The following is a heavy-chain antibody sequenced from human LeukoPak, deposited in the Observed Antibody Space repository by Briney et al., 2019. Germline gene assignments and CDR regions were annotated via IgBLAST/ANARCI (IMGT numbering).Heavy chain of an antibody. Sequence: ASVKVSCKASVYTFTSYYIHWGRQAPGQGLECMGRIIPSGDTTHYAQKLQGRVSITRETSTSTVYMVLSSLTSEHTAVYYCARDGSKWNFDYWGQGTLVTVSS. V-gene: IGHV1-46*04. CDR1: VYTFTSYY. J-gene: IGHJ4*02. CDR2: IIPSGDTT. CDR3: ARDGSKWNFDY. D-gene: IGHD6-13*01.